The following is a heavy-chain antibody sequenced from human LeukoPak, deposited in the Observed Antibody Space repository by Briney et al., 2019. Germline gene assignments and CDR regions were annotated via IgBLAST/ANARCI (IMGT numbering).Heavy chain of an antibody. J-gene: IGHJ5*02. D-gene: IGHD2-15*01. V-gene: IGHV4-59*01. CDR2: IYYSGST. CDR1: GGSISSYY. CDR3: ARDPKSKYCSGGSCYPAGGPWFDP. Sequence: SETLSLTCTVSGGSISSYYWSWIRQPPGKGLEWIGYIYYSGSTNYNPSLKSRVTISVDTSKNQFSLKLSSVTAADTAVYYCARDPKSKYCSGGSCYPAGGPWFDPWGQGTLVTVSS.